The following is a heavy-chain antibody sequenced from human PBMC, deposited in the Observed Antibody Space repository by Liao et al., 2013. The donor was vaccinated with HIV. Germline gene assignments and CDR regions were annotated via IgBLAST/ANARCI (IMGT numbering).Heavy chain of an antibody. CDR2: ISGSGNT. CDR3: AREQYYFDSSENAYFFDS. Sequence: QVRLDQWGAGLVKPSETLSLTCAVSGVSINNHYWAWVRRPAGKGLEWIGRISGSGNTKFNPSVESRVSMAVDTSKNQFSLKLTSVTAADTAEYYCAREQYYFDSSENAYFFDSWGQGKLVTVSS. D-gene: IGHD3-22*01. J-gene: IGHJ4*02. CDR1: GVSINNHY. V-gene: IGHV4-59*10.